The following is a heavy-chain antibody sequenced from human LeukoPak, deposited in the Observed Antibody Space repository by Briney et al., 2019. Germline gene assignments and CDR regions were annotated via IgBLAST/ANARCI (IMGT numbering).Heavy chain of an antibody. J-gene: IGHJ4*02. CDR2: IYYSGST. Sequence: TSQTLSLTCTVSGGSISSGGYYWSWIRQHPGKGLEWIGYIYYSGSTYYNPSLKSRVTISVDTSKNQFSLKLSSVTAADTAVYYCARHFPNWGPFDYWGQGTLVTVSS. CDR1: GGSISSGGYY. D-gene: IGHD7-27*01. CDR3: ARHFPNWGPFDY. V-gene: IGHV4-31*03.